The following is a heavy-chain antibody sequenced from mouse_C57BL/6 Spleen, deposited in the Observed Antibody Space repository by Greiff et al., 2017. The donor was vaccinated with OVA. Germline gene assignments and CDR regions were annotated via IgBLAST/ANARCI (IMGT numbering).Heavy chain of an antibody. J-gene: IGHJ4*01. V-gene: IGHV1-42*01. Sequence: VQLQQSGPELVKPGASVKISCKASGYSFTGYYMNWVKQSPEKSLEWIGEINPSTGGTTYNQKFKAKATLTVDKSSSTAYMQLKSLTSEDSAVYYCASPSYDSYAMDYWGQGTSVTVSS. CDR1: GYSFTGYY. CDR2: INPSTGGT. CDR3: ASPSYDSYAMDY.